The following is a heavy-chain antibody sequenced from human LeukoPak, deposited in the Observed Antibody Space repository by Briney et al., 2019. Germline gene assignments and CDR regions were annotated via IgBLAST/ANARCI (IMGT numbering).Heavy chain of an antibody. D-gene: IGHD5-18*01. CDR3: ASGTQLWLEVY. J-gene: IGHJ4*02. Sequence: GGSLRLSCAASGFTFSSYSMNWVRQAPGKGLEWVSSISSSSYIYYADSVKGRFTISRDNAKNSLYLQMNSLRAEDTAVYYCASGTQLWLEVYWGQGTLVTVSS. CDR2: ISSSSYI. V-gene: IGHV3-21*01. CDR1: GFTFSSYS.